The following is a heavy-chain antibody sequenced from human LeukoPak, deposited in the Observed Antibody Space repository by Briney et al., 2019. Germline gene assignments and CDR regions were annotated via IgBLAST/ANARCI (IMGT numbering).Heavy chain of an antibody. V-gene: IGHV4-31*03. J-gene: IGHJ6*04. Sequence: PSQTLSLTCTVSGGSISSGGYYWSWIRQHPGKGPEWIGYIYYSGNTYYNPSLKSRVTISVDTSKNQFSLKLSSVTAADTAVYYCARGLGYCSGGSCYSGYYYGMDVWGKGTTVTVSS. D-gene: IGHD2-15*01. CDR3: ARGLGYCSGGSCYSGYYYGMDV. CDR2: IYYSGNT. CDR1: GGSISSGGYY.